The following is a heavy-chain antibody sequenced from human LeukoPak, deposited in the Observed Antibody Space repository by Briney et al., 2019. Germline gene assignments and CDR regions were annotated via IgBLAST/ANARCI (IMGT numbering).Heavy chain of an antibody. CDR3: ARGEFKFDP. CDR2: MNPNSGNT. Sequence: ASVKVSCKASGGTFSSYAINWVRQATGQGLEWMGWMNPNSGNTGYAQKFQGRVTITRNTSISTAYMELSSLRSEDTAVYYCARGEFKFDPWGQGTLVTVSS. V-gene: IGHV1-8*03. D-gene: IGHD3-10*01. J-gene: IGHJ5*02. CDR1: GGTFSSYA.